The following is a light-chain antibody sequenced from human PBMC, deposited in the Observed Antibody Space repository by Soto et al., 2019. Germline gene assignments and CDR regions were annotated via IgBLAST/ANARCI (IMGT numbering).Light chain of an antibody. Sequence: EIVMTQSPATLSVSPGESATLSCRASQSVRSNLAWYQLKPGQAPRLLIYAASTRATGVPATFSGSGSGTEFTLTISSLQSEDFAVYYCQQYNDWPLTFGGGNKVEIK. CDR2: AAS. CDR1: QSVRSN. V-gene: IGKV3-15*01. CDR3: QQYNDWPLT. J-gene: IGKJ4*01.